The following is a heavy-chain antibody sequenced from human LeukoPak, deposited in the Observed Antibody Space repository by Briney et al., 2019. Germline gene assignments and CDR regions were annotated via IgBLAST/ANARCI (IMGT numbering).Heavy chain of an antibody. CDR3: ARGPKYYYGSGSHPAGY. CDR1: GGSISSYY. Sequence: SETLSLTCTVSGGSISSYYWSWIRQPPGKGLEWIGYIYYSGSTNYNPSLKSRVTISVDTSKNQFSLKLSSVTAADTAVYYCARGPKYYYGSGSHPAGYWGQGTLVTVSS. D-gene: IGHD3-10*01. V-gene: IGHV4-59*12. CDR2: IYYSGST. J-gene: IGHJ4*02.